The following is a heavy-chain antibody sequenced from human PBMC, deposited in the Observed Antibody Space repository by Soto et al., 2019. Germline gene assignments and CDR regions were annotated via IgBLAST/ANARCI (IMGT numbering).Heavy chain of an antibody. CDR3: AREDEYSSSFDY. V-gene: IGHV3-21*01. CDR1: GFTFSSYS. J-gene: IGHJ4*02. Sequence: GGSLRLSCAASGFTFSSYSMNWVRPAPGKGLEWVSSISSSSSYIYYADSVKGRFTISRDNAKNSLYLQMNSLRAEDTAVYYCAREDEYSSSFDYWGQGTLVTVSS. D-gene: IGHD6-6*01. CDR2: ISSSSSYI.